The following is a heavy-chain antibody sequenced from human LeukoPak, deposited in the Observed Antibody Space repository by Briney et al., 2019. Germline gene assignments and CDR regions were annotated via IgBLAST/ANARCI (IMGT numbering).Heavy chain of an antibody. V-gene: IGHV3-48*04. J-gene: IGHJ6*03. CDR2: ISGSSSTI. D-gene: IGHD2-8*01. CDR1: GFTFSSYS. Sequence: GGSLRLSCAASGFTFSSYSMNWVRQAPGKGLEWVSYISGSSSTIYYADSVKGRFTISRDNAKNSLYLQMNSLRAEDTAVYYCARVYDSMDVWGKGTTVTVSS. CDR3: ARVYDSMDV.